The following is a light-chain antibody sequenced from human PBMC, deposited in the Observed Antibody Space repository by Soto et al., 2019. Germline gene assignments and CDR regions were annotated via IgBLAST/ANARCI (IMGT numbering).Light chain of an antibody. Sequence: DIVMTQSPDSLAVSLGERATINFKSIQSVLYISNNENYLAWYQQKPGQPPKLLIHWASTRESGVPDRFSGSGSGTDFTLTISSLQAEDVAVYYCQQYYISPITFGQGTRLEIK. J-gene: IGKJ5*01. CDR3: QQYYISPIT. V-gene: IGKV4-1*01. CDR2: WAS. CDR1: QSVLYISNNENY.